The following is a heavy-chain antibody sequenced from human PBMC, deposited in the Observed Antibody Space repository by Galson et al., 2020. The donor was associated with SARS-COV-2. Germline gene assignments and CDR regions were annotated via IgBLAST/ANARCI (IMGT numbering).Heavy chain of an antibody. CDR3: ARKGRSVNNYVFYTDV. V-gene: IGHV3-7*01. CDR1: GFTFSTYW. J-gene: IGHJ6*03. D-gene: IGHD3-16*01. Sequence: GESLKISCAASGFTFSTYWMSWVRQPPGKGLEWVANIKQDGSEKYYVDSVKGRFTISRDNAKNLLYLQMNSLRAEDTAVYYCARKGRSVNNYVFYTDVWGKGTTVTVSS. CDR2: IKQDGSEK.